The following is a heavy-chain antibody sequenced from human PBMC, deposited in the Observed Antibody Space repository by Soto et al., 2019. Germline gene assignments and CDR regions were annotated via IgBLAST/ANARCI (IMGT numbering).Heavy chain of an antibody. D-gene: IGHD3-10*01. V-gene: IGHV3-74*01. J-gene: IGHJ4*02. CDR2: INGDGSGT. Sequence: VQLVESGGGLVQTGGSLRLSCAASGFTFSGSWMHWVRQAPGKGLIWVSRINGDGSGTSYADFVKGRFTISRDNATNTLFLQMNGLRAEDTAVYYCARGIFGSGTANDYWGQGTLVTVSS. CDR1: GFTFSGSW. CDR3: ARGIFGSGTANDY.